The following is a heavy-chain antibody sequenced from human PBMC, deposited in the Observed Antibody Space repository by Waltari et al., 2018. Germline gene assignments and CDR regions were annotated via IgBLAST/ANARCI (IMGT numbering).Heavy chain of an antibody. CDR1: GFTVSSNY. CDR2: IYSGGST. CDR3: ARASHCTLTNWFDP. V-gene: IGHV3-53*01. D-gene: IGHD2-2*01. J-gene: IGHJ5*02. Sequence: EVQLVESGGGLIQPGGSLRLSCAASGFTVSSNYMSWVRQAPGKGLEWVSVIYSGGSTYYADSVKGRFTISRDNSKNTLYLQMNSLRAEDTAVYYCARASHCTLTNWFDPWGQGTLVTVSS.